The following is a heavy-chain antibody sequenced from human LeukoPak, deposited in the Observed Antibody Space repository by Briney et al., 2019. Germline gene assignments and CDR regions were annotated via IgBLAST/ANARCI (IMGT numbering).Heavy chain of an antibody. D-gene: IGHD2-2*01. CDR2: ISTDGKST. J-gene: IGHJ6*02. Sequence: GGSLRLSCVASGFTFSNYWMLWVRQAPGKGLMWVSLISTDGKSTRYAESVKGRFTISRDNAKNALYLQMDILRVEDTALYFCVRDYQFIQEVWGQGTTVTVTS. V-gene: IGHV3-74*01. CDR1: GFTFSNYW. CDR3: VRDYQFIQEV.